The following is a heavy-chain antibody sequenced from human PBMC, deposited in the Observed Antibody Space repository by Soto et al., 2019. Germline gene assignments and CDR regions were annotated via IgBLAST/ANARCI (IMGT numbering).Heavy chain of an antibody. Sequence: VQLLESGGGLVQPGGSLRLSCAASGFTFSNYAMGWVRQAPEKGLEWVSSLTGSGVTTYYADSVKGRFTISRDNSQNTLFLQMNSLRAEDTAIYYCAKVIFGVVNEAFDNWGQGTMVTVSS. CDR2: LTGSGVTT. CDR1: GFTFSNYA. V-gene: IGHV3-23*01. CDR3: AKVIFGVVNEAFDN. J-gene: IGHJ3*02. D-gene: IGHD3-3*02.